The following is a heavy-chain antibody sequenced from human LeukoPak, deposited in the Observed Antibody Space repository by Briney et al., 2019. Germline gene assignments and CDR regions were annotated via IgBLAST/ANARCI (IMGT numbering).Heavy chain of an antibody. CDR2: IYPGDSDT. Sequence: GESLKISCKGSGYSFTSYWIGWVRQMPGKGLEWMGIIYPGDSDTRYIPSFQGQVTISAHKSNSTAYPQWSSLKASDTAMYYCARHHTVTNKDYYMDVWGKGTTVTVSS. CDR1: GYSFTSYW. CDR3: ARHHTVTNKDYYMDV. V-gene: IGHV5-51*01. D-gene: IGHD4-17*01. J-gene: IGHJ6*03.